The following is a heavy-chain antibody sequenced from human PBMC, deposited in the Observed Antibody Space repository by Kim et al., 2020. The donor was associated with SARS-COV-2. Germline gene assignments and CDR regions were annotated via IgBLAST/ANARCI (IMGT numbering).Heavy chain of an antibody. D-gene: IGHD3-16*02. CDR2: ISRNSGLI. J-gene: IGHJ4*02. V-gene: IGHV3-9*01. CDR1: GFTFGDYA. CDR3: AKDITGGGISRHDF. Sequence: GGSLRLSCAASGFTFGDYAMHWVRQVPGKGLEWVSGISRNSGLIKYSDSVRGRFTISRDNAENSLYLQMDSLRTEDTAVYYCAKDITGGGISRHDFWGQGALVTVSS.